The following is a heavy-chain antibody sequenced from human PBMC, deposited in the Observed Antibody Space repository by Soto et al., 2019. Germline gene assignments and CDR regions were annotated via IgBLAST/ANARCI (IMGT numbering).Heavy chain of an antibody. CDR3: TRRPGS. CDR1: GFTVSNNY. Sequence: ESRGGLVQPGESLRLSCAASGFTVSNNYMSWVRQAPGKGLEWVSFIYSGGNTYYADSVKGRFTISRDKSKNTLYLQMNNLRVEDTAVYYCTRRPGSWGQGTLVTVSS. D-gene: IGHD7-27*01. CDR2: IYSGGNT. J-gene: IGHJ5*02. V-gene: IGHV3-66*01.